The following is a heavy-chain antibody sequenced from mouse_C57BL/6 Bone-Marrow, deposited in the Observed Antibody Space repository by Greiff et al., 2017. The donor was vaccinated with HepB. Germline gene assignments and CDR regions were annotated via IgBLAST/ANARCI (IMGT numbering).Heavy chain of an antibody. J-gene: IGHJ4*01. Sequence: QVQLQQSGAELVKPGASVKMSCKASGYTFTSYWITWVKQRPGQGLEWIGDIYPGSGSTNYHEKFKSKATLTADTSSSTAYMQLSSLTSEDSAVYYCARDGYRYYLDYWGQGTSVTVSS. V-gene: IGHV1-55*01. CDR3: ARDGYRYYLDY. CDR1: GYTFTSYW. CDR2: IYPGSGST. D-gene: IGHD2-12*01.